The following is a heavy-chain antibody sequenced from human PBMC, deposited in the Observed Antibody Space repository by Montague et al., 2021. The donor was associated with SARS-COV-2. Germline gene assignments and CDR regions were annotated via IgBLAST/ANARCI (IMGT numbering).Heavy chain of an antibody. D-gene: IGHD1-1*01. CDR2: IFYRGTT. CDR3: ARGATRTFDH. J-gene: IGHJ4*02. CDR1: GDSMTYFY. Sequence: SETLSLTCTVSGDSMTYFYWSWIRQTPEKGLEWIGYIFYRGTTKYNPSLESRVTITVDTSKDQFYLKLNSVTAADTAVYYCARGATRTFDHWGQGTLATVSS. V-gene: IGHV4-59*01.